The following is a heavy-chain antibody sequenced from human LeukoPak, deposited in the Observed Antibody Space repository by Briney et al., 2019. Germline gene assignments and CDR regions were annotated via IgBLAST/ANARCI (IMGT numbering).Heavy chain of an antibody. V-gene: IGHV3-33*01. J-gene: IGHJ4*02. Sequence: GGSLRLSCAASGFTFSSYGMHWVRQAPGKGLEWVAVIWYDGSTEYYGDSVKGRFTISRDNSKNTLYLQMNSLRAEDTAAYYCARDGAAVSGHVGYWGQGTLVTVSS. D-gene: IGHD6-19*01. CDR3: ARDGAAVSGHVGY. CDR1: GFTFSSYG. CDR2: IWYDGSTE.